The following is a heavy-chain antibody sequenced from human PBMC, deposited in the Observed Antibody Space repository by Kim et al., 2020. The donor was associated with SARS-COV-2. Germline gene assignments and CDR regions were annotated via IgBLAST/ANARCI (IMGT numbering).Heavy chain of an antibody. CDR1: GGTFSSYA. J-gene: IGHJ6*03. V-gene: IGHV1-69*13. D-gene: IGHD3-16*02. Sequence: SVKVSCKASGGTFSSYAISWVRQAPGQGLEWMGGIIPIFGTANYAQKFQGRVTITADESTSTAYMELSSLRSEDTAVYYCASQQPPIGYMDVWGKGTTVTVSS. CDR2: IIPIFGTA. CDR3: ASQQPPIGYMDV.